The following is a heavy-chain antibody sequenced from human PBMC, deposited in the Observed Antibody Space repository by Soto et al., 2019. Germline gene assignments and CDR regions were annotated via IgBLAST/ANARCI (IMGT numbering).Heavy chain of an antibody. Sequence: PSETLSLTCAVSGGSISSGGYSGSWIRQPPGKGLEWIGYIYHSGSTYYNPSLKSRVTISVDRSKNQFSLKLSSVTAADTAVYYCARGRLDAFDIWGQGTMVTVSS. CDR1: GGSISSGGYS. CDR2: IYHSGST. CDR3: ARGRLDAFDI. J-gene: IGHJ3*02. V-gene: IGHV4-30-2*01.